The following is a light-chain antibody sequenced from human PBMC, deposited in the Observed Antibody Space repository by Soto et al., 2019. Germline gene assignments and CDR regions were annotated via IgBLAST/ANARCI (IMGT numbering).Light chain of an antibody. J-gene: IGLJ1*01. CDR3: SSYTSSSTRV. CDR1: SSDVGAYDY. CDR2: EVS. V-gene: IGLV2-14*03. Sequence: QSVLTQPASVSGSPGQSITISCTGTSSDVGAYDYVSWYQQHPDKAPKLMIYEVSNRPSGVSTRFSGSKSVNTATLTISGLQADDEADYYSSSYTSSSTRVFGTGTKVTVL.